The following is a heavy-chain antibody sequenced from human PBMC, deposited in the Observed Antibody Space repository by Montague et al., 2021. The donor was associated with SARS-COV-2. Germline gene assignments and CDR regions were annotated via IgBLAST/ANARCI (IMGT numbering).Heavy chain of an antibody. D-gene: IGHD6-13*01. CDR2: INHSGST. Sequence: SETLSLTCAVYGGSFSGYYWSWIRQPPGKGLEWIGEINHSGSTNYNPSLTSRVTISVDTSKNQFSLKLSSVTAADTAVYYCARDRYSSSWYGQKYYFDYWGQGTLVTVSS. CDR1: GGSFSGYY. J-gene: IGHJ4*02. V-gene: IGHV4-34*01. CDR3: ARDRYSSSWYGQKYYFDY.